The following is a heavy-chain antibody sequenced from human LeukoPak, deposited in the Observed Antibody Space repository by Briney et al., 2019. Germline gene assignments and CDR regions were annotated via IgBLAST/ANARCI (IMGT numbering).Heavy chain of an antibody. CDR2: ITHNGGT. J-gene: IGHJ6*03. CDR1: GGSFRGYF. V-gene: IGHV4-34*01. Sequence: PSETLSLTCAVYGGSFRGYFWGWVRQTPGKGLEWLGEITHNGGTNYMPSLSGRVSVFQDVSKNQFSLKLGSVTAADTGVYYCARGNSGSHWGDHYFYMDVWGKGTTVIVSS. CDR3: ARGNSGSHWGDHYFYMDV. D-gene: IGHD1-26*01.